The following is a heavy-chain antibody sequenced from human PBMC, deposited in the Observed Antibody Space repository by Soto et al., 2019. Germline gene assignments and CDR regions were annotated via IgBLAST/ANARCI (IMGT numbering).Heavy chain of an antibody. Sequence: ASVKVSCKASGYTFTSYYMHWVRQAPGQGLEWMGIINPSGGSTSYAQKFQGRVTMTRDTSTSTVYMELSSLRSEDTAVYYCARVRYYDFWSGYYSSYGMDGWGQGTTVTVSS. V-gene: IGHV1-46*01. CDR1: GYTFTSYY. J-gene: IGHJ6*02. D-gene: IGHD3-3*01. CDR2: INPSGGST. CDR3: ARVRYYDFWSGYYSSYGMDG.